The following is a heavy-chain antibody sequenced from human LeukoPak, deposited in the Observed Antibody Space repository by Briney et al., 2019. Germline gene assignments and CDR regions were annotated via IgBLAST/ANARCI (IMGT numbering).Heavy chain of an antibody. CDR2: IYPGDSDT. V-gene: IGHV5-51*01. Sequence: GESLKISCKGSGYSFTSYWIGWVRQMPGKGLEWMGIIYPGDSDTRYSPSFQGQVTISADKSISTAYLQWSSLKASDTAMYYCARPDCGGDCYSPINAFDVWGQGTMVTVSS. D-gene: IGHD2-21*02. CDR1: GYSFTSYW. J-gene: IGHJ3*01. CDR3: ARPDCGGDCYSPINAFDV.